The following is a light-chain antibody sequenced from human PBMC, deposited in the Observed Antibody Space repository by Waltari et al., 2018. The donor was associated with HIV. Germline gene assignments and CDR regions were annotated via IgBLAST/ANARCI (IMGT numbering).Light chain of an antibody. J-gene: IGKJ2*03. CDR2: HAS. V-gene: IGKV3-15*01. CDR1: QRIARN. Sequence: EIVLTQSPATVSVSPGGTATLSCRASQRIARNLAWYQQKPGQAPRLLIYHASFRATGIPARFSGSGSGTEFTLTISSLQSEDFAVYYCQQYDDWPYGFGQGTTLEIK. CDR3: QQYDDWPYG.